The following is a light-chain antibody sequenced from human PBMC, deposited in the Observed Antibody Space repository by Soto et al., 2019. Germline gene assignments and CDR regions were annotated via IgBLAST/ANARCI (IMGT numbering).Light chain of an antibody. Sequence: DIQMNQSPSSLSASVGDSVTITCRASQNITTYLNWYQQKPGEAPSLLIYAASNLRSGVPSSFTASGSGTDFTLTISSLQPENFATYYCQQSFSTPATFGQGT. CDR3: QQSFSTPAT. J-gene: IGKJ1*01. CDR2: AAS. CDR1: QNITTY. V-gene: IGKV1-39*01.